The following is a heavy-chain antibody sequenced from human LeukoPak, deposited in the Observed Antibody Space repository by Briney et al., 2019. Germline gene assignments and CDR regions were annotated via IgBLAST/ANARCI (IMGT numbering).Heavy chain of an antibody. J-gene: IGHJ4*02. D-gene: IGHD6-13*01. CDR2: IDPNSGGT. Sequence: ASVKVSCKASGYTFTSYGISWVRQAPGQGLEWMGWIDPNSGGTGYAEKFQCRVTMTRDTSISTAYMELSSLRSDDTAVYYCARVGSSSWQLFDYWGQGTLVTVSS. CDR3: ARVGSSSWQLFDY. V-gene: IGHV1-2*02. CDR1: GYTFTSYG.